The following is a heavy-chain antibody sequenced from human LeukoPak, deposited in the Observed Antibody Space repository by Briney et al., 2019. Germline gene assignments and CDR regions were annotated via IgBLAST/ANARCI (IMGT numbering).Heavy chain of an antibody. CDR1: GFTLSDYY. Sequence: GGSLRLSCAASGFTLSDYYMDWVRQAPGQGLEWVARTRKKAKGYTTEYAASVKGRFTISRDDSKNSVDLQMNSLITEDTAVYCCARAQSDSSGYYYVGDYWGQGTLVTVSS. D-gene: IGHD3-22*01. CDR2: TRKKAKGYTT. V-gene: IGHV3-72*01. CDR3: ARAQSDSSGYYYVGDY. J-gene: IGHJ4*02.